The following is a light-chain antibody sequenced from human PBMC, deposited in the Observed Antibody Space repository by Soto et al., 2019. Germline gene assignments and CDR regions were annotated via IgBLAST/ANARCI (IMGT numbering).Light chain of an antibody. V-gene: IGKV1-5*01. CDR2: DAS. J-gene: IGKJ1*01. CDR1: RSIGRF. CDR3: QQCYMGWT. Sequence: DIHMTRSPSTLSASGVGIGTITFLGSRSIGRFLAWYQHQAGTATQLLIYDASTLESGVPSRFSGTGSGTEFTFSITRLQTEDFGTYYCQQCYMGWTFGQGTKVDIK.